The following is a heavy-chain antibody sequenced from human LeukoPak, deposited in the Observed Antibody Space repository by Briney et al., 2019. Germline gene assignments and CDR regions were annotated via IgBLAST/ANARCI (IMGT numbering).Heavy chain of an antibody. CDR2: ISGSGGTT. J-gene: IGHJ4*02. D-gene: IGHD4-17*01. CDR1: GFTFSSFG. V-gene: IGHV3-21*01. CDR3: ARDRPNYGDYVRFDY. Sequence: GGSLRLSCAASGFTFSSFGMRWVRQAPGKGLEWVSAISGSGGTTYCADSVKGRFTISRDNAKNSLHLQMNSLRAEDTAVYYCARDRPNYGDYVRFDYWGQGTLVTVSS.